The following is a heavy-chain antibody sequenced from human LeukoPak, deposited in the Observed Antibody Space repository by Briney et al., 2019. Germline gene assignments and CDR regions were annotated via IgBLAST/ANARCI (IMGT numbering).Heavy chain of an antibody. CDR3: ARAVVGSAYDYFDY. CDR2: ISNGGGYI. V-gene: IGHV3-21*01. J-gene: IGHJ4*02. D-gene: IGHD5-12*01. Sequence: GGSLRLSCAASGFTLSNYNMNGVRQAPGKGLEWVSFISNGGGYIYYTDSVKGRFTISRDNAKNSLFLQMNSLRAEDTAVYFCARAVVGSAYDYFDYWGQGTLVTVSS. CDR1: GFTLSNYN.